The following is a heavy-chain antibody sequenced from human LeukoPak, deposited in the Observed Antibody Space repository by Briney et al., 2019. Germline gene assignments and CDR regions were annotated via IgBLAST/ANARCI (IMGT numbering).Heavy chain of an antibody. V-gene: IGHV1-2*02. D-gene: IGHD1-14*01. CDR3: ARGDPPEDY. J-gene: IGHJ4*02. CDR1: GYTFTGDY. Sequence: ASRKVACNASGYTFTGDYMHWVRQAPGQWLEWMGWINPNSGGTNYAQKFQGRVNMTRDTSISTAYMELSRLRSDDTAVYYHARGDPPEDYWGQGTLVTVSS. CDR2: INPNSGGT.